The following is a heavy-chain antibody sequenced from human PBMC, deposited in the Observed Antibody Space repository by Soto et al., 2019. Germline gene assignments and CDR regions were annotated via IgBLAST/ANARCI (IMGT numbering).Heavy chain of an antibody. CDR2: IIPILGSA. Sequence: QVQLVQSGAEVKKPGSSVKFSCKASGGTLSNYAISWVRQAPGQGLEWMGGIIPILGSANYAQKFQDRVTITADESTSTTYMELSSLRSEDAAVYYGASRERVGAFDMCGQGTMVTVSS. V-gene: IGHV1-69*01. J-gene: IGHJ3*02. CDR3: ASRERVGAFDM. CDR1: GGTLSNYA.